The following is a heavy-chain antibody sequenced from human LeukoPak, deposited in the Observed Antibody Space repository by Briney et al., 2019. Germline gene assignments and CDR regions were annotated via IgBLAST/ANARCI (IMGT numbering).Heavy chain of an antibody. CDR3: ARVGGYNYAWFDP. Sequence: AETLSLTCTASGGSISSYYWSWIRQPPGKGLEWIGYIYYSGSTNYNPSLKSRVTISVDTSKNQFSLKLSSVTAADTAVYYCARVGGYNYAWFDPWGQGTLVTVSS. CDR1: GGSISSYY. D-gene: IGHD5-24*01. V-gene: IGHV4-59*01. J-gene: IGHJ5*02. CDR2: IYYSGST.